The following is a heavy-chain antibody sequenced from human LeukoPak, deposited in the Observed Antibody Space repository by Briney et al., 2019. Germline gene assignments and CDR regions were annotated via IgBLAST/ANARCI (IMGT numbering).Heavy chain of an antibody. Sequence: GESLKIPCKGSGYSFTSYWIGWVRQMPGKGLEWMGIIYPGDSDTRYSPSFQGQVTISADKSISTAYLQWSSPKASDTAMYYCASSSPSHYDSSGYRVDYWGQGTLVTVSS. CDR3: ASSSPSHYDSSGYRVDY. CDR2: IYPGDSDT. V-gene: IGHV5-51*01. D-gene: IGHD3-22*01. CDR1: GYSFTSYW. J-gene: IGHJ4*02.